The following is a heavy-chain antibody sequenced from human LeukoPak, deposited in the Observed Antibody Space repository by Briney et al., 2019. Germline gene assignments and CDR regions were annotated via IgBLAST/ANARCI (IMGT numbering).Heavy chain of an antibody. CDR1: GFTFSSYW. D-gene: IGHD3-10*01. CDR3: ARGYYGSGSYYTLDY. CDR2: INSDDSST. V-gene: IGHV3-74*01. Sequence: GGSLRLSCAASGFTFSSYWMHWVRQAPGKGLVWVSRINSDDSSTTYADSVKGRFTISRDNAKNTLYLQMNSLRAEGTAVYYCARGYYGSGSYYTLDYWGQGTLVTVSS. J-gene: IGHJ4*02.